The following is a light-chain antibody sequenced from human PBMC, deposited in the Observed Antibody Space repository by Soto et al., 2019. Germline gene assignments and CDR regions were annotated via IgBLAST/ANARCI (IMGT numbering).Light chain of an antibody. CDR3: QQRYHWPPLS. CDR2: HAT. J-gene: IGKJ4*01. V-gene: IGKV3-11*01. Sequence: EIVLTQSPATLSLSPGERATLSCRASQSVIRYLAWYQPKPGQAPRLLIYHATNRATGIPARFSGSGSGTDFTLTISSLEPEDFAVYCCQQRYHWPPLSFGGGTKVEIK. CDR1: QSVIRY.